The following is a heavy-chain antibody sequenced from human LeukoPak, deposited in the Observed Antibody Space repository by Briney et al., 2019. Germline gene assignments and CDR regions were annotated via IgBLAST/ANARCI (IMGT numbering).Heavy chain of an antibody. J-gene: IGHJ5*02. CDR3: ARRDYFDP. CDR2: ISSDGSTT. Sequence: GGSLRLSCAASGFTFSGYWMHWIRQAPGKGLVWVSCISSDGSTTSYADPVKGRFTTSRDNAKKPMSLQTTSLRAEDTAVYYCARRDYFDPWGQGTLVTVPS. D-gene: IGHD4-11*01. V-gene: IGHV3-74*01. CDR1: GFTFSGYW.